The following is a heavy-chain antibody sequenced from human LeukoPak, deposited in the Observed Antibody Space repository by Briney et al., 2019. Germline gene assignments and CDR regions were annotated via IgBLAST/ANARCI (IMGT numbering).Heavy chain of an antibody. D-gene: IGHD2-8*01. CDR2: MYYGGRT. CDR1: GVAIDTDTYF. CDR3: ARHKYGRGYYYYMDV. J-gene: IGHJ6*03. V-gene: IGHV4-39*01. Sequence: SETLSLTCTVSGVAIDTDTYFWGWIRPPPGKGLEWVGSMYYGGRTYLNPSLKTRVTISVDTSKNLFSLKLTSVTAADTAVYYCARHKYGRGYYYYMDVWGKGTTVSVSS.